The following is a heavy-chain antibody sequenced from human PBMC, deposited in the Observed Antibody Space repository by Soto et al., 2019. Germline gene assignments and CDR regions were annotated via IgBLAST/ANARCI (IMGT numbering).Heavy chain of an antibody. Sequence: QVQLVQSGAEVKKPGSSVKVSCKASGGTFSSYAISWVRQAPGQGLEWMGGIIPIFGTANYAQKFQGRVTITADESTSTAYMALSSLRSGDTAVYYCARWVWGDYYYGMDVWGQGTTVTVSS. CDR3: ARWVWGDYYYGMDV. CDR1: GGTFSSYA. J-gene: IGHJ6*02. CDR2: IIPIFGTA. D-gene: IGHD1-26*01. V-gene: IGHV1-69*12.